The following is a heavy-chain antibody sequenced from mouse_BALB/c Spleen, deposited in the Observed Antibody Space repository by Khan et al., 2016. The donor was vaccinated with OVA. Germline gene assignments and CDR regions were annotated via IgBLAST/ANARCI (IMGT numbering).Heavy chain of an antibody. CDR2: IWSDGST. CDR1: GFSLTNSG. Sequence: VQLQESGPGLVAPSQSLSITCTISGFSLTNSGVHWVRQPPGKGLEWLVVIWSDGSTTYNSALKSRLTINKDNSKSQVFLKMNSLQTDDTAMYFCARQPYYHYNVMDYWGQGTSVTVSS. V-gene: IGHV2-6-1*01. CDR3: ARQPYYHYNVMDY. D-gene: IGHD2-10*01. J-gene: IGHJ4*01.